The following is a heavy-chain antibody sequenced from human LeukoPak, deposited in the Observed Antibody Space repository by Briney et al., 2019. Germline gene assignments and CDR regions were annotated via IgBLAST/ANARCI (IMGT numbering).Heavy chain of an antibody. V-gene: IGHV4-31*01. CDR1: AGSITRAGSY. D-gene: IGHD1-26*01. CDR2: IYFSGST. CDR3: ARATNSGSSNGDI. J-gene: IGHJ3*02. Sequence: PSQTLSLTRTVSAGSITRAGSYSGWIRQHPGKGLEWIGYIYFSGSTNYNPSLKSPFTISVDTSKKQFSLKLNSLTGADTAVYYCARATNSGSSNGDIWGRGTMVSVSS.